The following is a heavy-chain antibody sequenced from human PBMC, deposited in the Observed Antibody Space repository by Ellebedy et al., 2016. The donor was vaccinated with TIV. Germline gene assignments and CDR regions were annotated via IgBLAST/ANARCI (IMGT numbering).Heavy chain of an antibody. V-gene: IGHV3-73*01. J-gene: IGHJ4*02. CDR3: MVFERSGAFDY. CDR1: GFPFSGAG. D-gene: IGHD3/OR15-3a*01. CDR2: IRTKPHNYET. Sequence: GESLKISCTISGFPFSGAGVHWVRQASGKGMEWVGNIRTKPHNYETTYAASVAGRFAISRDDSNNTAYLQMNSLKTEDTAMYFFMVFERSGAFDYWGQGTLVVVSS.